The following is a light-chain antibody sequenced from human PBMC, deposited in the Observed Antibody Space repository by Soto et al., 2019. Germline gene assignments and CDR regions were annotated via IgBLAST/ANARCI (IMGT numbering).Light chain of an antibody. V-gene: IGKV3-15*01. Sequence: EIVITQSPATLSVSPRERATLSCRASQSVSSNLACYQQKPGQAPRLLIYGASTRATGIPARFSGSGSGTEFTLTIRSLQPEAFEVYYCQQYGSSSLTFGQGRRLEIK. CDR3: QQYGSSSLT. CDR1: QSVSSN. J-gene: IGKJ5*01. CDR2: GAS.